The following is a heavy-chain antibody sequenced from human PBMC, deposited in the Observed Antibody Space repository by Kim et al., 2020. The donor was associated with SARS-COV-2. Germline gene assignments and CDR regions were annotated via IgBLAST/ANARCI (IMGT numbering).Heavy chain of an antibody. V-gene: IGHV5-10-1*01. CDR3: ARHDRFDYDSSGYYSRYHYGMDV. Sequence: GESLKISCKGSGYSFTSYWISWVRQMPGKGLEWMGRIDPSDSYTNYSPSFQGHVTISADKSISTAYLQWSSLKASDTAMYYCARHDRFDYDSSGYYSRYHYGMDVWGQGTTVTVSS. CDR2: IDPSDSYT. D-gene: IGHD3-22*01. J-gene: IGHJ6*02. CDR1: GYSFTSYW.